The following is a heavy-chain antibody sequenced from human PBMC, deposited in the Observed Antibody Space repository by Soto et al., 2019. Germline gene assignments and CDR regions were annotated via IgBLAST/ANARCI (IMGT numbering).Heavy chain of an antibody. CDR2: IIPIFGTA. V-gene: IGHV1-69*13. CDR1: GGTFSSYA. D-gene: IGHD3-10*01. J-gene: IGHJ6*02. Sequence: SVKVSCKASGGTFSSYAISWVRQAPGQGLEWMGGIIPIFGTANYAQKFQGRVTITADESTSTAYMELSSLRSEDTAVYYCARKFGELSAYYYYGMDVWGQGTTVTVSS. CDR3: ARKFGELSAYYYYGMDV.